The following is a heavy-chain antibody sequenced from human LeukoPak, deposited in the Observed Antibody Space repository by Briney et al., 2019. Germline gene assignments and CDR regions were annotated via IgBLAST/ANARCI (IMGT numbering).Heavy chain of an antibody. Sequence: PGGSLRLSCAASGFTLNSHAMSWVRQAPGKGLEWVSGISSSGGSTYYADSVKGRFTISRDNSKNTLYLQMNSLRGEDTAVYYCAKGAATMGDCWGQGILVTVS. CDR1: GFTLNSHA. V-gene: IGHV3-23*01. D-gene: IGHD5-12*01. CDR3: AKGAATMGDC. J-gene: IGHJ4*02. CDR2: ISSSGGST.